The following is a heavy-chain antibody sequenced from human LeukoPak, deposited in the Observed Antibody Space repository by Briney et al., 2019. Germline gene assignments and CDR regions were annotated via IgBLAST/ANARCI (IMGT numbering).Heavy chain of an antibody. J-gene: IGHJ4*02. Sequence: PGGSLRLSCAASGSTFSSYAMIWVRQAPGKGLEWVSIILAGSSTYYTDSVKGRFTISRDNSKNTLYLQMDSLRAEDTAVYYCAKGSTVGAQPDYWGQGTLVTVSS. CDR2: ILAGSST. D-gene: IGHD4-23*01. V-gene: IGHV3-23*01. CDR1: GSTFSSYA. CDR3: AKGSTVGAQPDY.